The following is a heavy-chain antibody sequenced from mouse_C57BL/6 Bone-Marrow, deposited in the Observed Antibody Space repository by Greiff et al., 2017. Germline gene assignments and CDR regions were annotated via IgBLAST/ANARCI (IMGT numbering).Heavy chain of an antibody. CDR1: GFTFSDYG. V-gene: IGHV5-17*01. CDR2: ISSGSSTI. J-gene: IGHJ4*01. Sequence: EVQRVESGGGLVKPGGSLKLSCAASGFTFSDYGMHWVRQAPEKGLEWVAYISSGSSTIYYADTVKGRFTISRDNAKNTLFLQMTSLRSEDTAMYYCASVVAERYYAMDYWGQGTSVTVSS. CDR3: ASVVAERYYAMDY. D-gene: IGHD1-1*01.